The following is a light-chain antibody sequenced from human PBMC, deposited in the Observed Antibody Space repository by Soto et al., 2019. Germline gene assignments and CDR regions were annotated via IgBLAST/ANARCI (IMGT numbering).Light chain of an antibody. V-gene: IGKV3-20*01. J-gene: IGKJ3*01. CDR1: QSVTSSS. Sequence: EIVLTQSPGTLSLSPGERATLSCRASQSVTSSSLAWYQQKPGQAPSLLIYAASTRATGVPDRFSGSGSGAYFPLTISRLEPEDFAVYYCQQYGSSPFTFGPGTRVDTK. CDR2: AAS. CDR3: QQYGSSPFT.